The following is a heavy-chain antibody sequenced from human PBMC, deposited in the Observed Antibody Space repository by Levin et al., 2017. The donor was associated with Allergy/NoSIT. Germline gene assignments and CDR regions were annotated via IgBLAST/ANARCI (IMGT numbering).Heavy chain of an antibody. V-gene: IGHV3-33*01. D-gene: IGHD2-2*01. Sequence: GESLKISCAASGFTFSSYGMHWVRQAPGKGLEWVAVIWYDGSNKYYADSVKGRFTISRDNSKNTLYLQMNSLRAEDTAVYYCAREVVVVPAAPQIAAAGTQVFDPWGQGTLVTVSS. CDR1: GFTFSSYG. J-gene: IGHJ5*02. CDR3: AREVVVVPAAPQIAAAGTQVFDP. CDR2: IWYDGSNK.